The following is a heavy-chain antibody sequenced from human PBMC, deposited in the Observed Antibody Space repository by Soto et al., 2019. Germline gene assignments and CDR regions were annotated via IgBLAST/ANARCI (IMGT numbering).Heavy chain of an antibody. CDR3: AKGGRQWLVTSDFNY. D-gene: IGHD6-19*01. Sequence: VQLVESGGGVVQPGRSLRLSCAASGFTFSDYAMHWVRQAPGKGLEWVAVVSHDGRNTHYADSVKGRFTISRDSSKNTVSLEMASRRAVDTAVYYCAKGGRQWLVTSDFNYWGQGALVTVSS. J-gene: IGHJ4*02. V-gene: IGHV3-30*18. CDR2: VSHDGRNT. CDR1: GFTFSDYA.